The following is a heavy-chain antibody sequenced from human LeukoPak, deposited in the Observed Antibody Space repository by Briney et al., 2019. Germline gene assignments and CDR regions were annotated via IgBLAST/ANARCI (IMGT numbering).Heavy chain of an antibody. D-gene: IGHD4-23*01. J-gene: IGHJ4*02. CDR1: GGSITSSSSY. V-gene: IGHV4-61*01. CDR3: AREDYGANSAYFDY. Sequence: SETLSLTCSVSGGSITSSSSYWSWIRQPPGKGLEWIGYIYYSGSTNYNPSLKSRVTISVDTSKNQFSLKLSSVTAADTAVYYCAREDYGANSAYFDYWGQGTLVTVSS. CDR2: IYYSGST.